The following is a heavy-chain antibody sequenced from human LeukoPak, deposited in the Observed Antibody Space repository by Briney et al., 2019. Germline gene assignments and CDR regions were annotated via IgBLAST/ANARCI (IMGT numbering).Heavy chain of an antibody. CDR3: ARADYDYVWGSYRQYYFDY. CDR1: GFTFSSYW. V-gene: IGHV3-7*01. CDR2: IKQDGSEK. J-gene: IGHJ4*02. Sequence: GGSLRLSCAASGFTFSSYWMSWVRQAPGKGLEWVANIKQDGSEKYYVDSVKGRFTISRDSAKNSLYLQMNSLRAEDTAVYYCARADYDYVWGSYRQYYFDYWGQGTLVTVSS. D-gene: IGHD3-16*02.